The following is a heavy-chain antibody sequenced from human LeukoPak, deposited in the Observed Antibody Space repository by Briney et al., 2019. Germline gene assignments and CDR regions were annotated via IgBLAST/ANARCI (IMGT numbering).Heavy chain of an antibody. CDR3: TRQEQWLVRVYFQH. J-gene: IGHJ1*01. CDR2: IRSKAYGGTT. D-gene: IGHD6-19*01. Sequence: GGSLRLSCTASGFTFGDCAMSWVRQAPGKGLEWVGFIRSKAYGGTTEYAASVKGRFTISRDDSKSIAYLQMNSLKTEDTAVYYCTRQEQWLVRVYFQHWGQGTLVTVSS. V-gene: IGHV3-49*04. CDR1: GFTFGDCA.